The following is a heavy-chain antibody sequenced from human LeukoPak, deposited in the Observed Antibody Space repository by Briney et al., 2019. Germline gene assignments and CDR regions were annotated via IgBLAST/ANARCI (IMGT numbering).Heavy chain of an antibody. CDR2: TYYRSKWYN. CDR1: GDSFSSNSAA. J-gene: IGHJ3*02. Sequence: SQTLSLTCAISGDSFSSNSAAWNWIRQSPSRGLEWLGRTYYRSKWYNDYAVSVKSRIIVNPDTSKNQFSLQLNSVTPEDTAVYYCVRDYDSYDAFDIWGQGTMVTVSS. D-gene: IGHD4-17*01. V-gene: IGHV6-1*01. CDR3: VRDYDSYDAFDI.